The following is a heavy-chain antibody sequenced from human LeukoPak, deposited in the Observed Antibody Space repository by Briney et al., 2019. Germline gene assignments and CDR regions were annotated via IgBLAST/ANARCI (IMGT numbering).Heavy chain of an antibody. CDR2: ISSSSSYI. D-gene: IGHD2-2*01. CDR1: GFTFSSYS. J-gene: IGHJ6*02. V-gene: IGHV3-21*01. CDR3: ARWLVVPAAQELAGARRYYYYGMDV. Sequence: GGSLRLSCAASGFTFSSYSMNWVRQAPGKGLEWVSSISSSSSYIYHADSVKGRFTISRDNAKNSLYLQMNSLRAEDTAVYYCARWLVVPAAQELAGARRYYYYGMDVWGQGTTVTVSS.